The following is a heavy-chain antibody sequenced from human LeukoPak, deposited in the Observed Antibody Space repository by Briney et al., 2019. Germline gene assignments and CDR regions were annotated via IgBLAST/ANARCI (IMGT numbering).Heavy chain of an antibody. CDR2: INSDGKTT. CDR1: GFTFSTYW. CDR3: ARGSSYPYYFDN. Sequence: TGGSLRLSCAASGFTFSTYWMHWVRQAPGKGLVWVSRINSDGKTTTYADSVKGRFTISRDNAKNTLFLQMNSLRAEDTAVYYCARGSSYPYYFDNWGQGALVTVSS. V-gene: IGHV3-74*01. J-gene: IGHJ4*02. D-gene: IGHD1-26*01.